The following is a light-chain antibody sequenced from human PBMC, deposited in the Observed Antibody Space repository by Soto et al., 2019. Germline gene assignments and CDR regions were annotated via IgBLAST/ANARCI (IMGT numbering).Light chain of an antibody. V-gene: IGKV3-11*01. CDR1: QSVGSY. J-gene: IGKJ5*01. Sequence: EIVLTQSPATLSVSPGERATLFCRASQSVGSYLAWYQQKPGQAPRLLIYDASNRATGIPARFSGSGSGTDFTLTISSLGPEDLAVYYCQQYGSAITFGQGTRLEIK. CDR3: QQYGSAIT. CDR2: DAS.